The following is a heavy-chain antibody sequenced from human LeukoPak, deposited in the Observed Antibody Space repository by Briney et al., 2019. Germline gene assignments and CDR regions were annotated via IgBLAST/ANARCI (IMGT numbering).Heavy chain of an antibody. V-gene: IGHV4-34*01. Sequence: SETLSLTCAVYGGSFSGYYWSWIRQPPGKGLEWIGEINHSGSTNYNPSLKSRVTISVDTSKNQFSLKLSSVTAADTALYYCARGPPRGRAWPRRDYNFNNWGKGTRVTVSS. CDR3: ARGPPRGRAWPRRDYNFNN. CDR1: GGSFSGYY. CDR2: INHSGST. J-gene: IGHJ4*02. D-gene: IGHD1-1*01.